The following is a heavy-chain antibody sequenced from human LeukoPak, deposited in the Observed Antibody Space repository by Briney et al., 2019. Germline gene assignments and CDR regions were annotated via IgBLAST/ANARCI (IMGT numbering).Heavy chain of an antibody. Sequence: ASVKVSCKASGYTFTGYYMHWVRQAPGQGLEWMGWINPNSGGTNYAQKFQGWVTMTRDTSISTAYMELSRLRSDDTAVYYCARDMKNYYDSRSMLDYGMDVWGQGTTVTVSS. CDR1: GYTFTGYY. CDR2: INPNSGGT. V-gene: IGHV1-2*04. CDR3: ARDMKNYYDSRSMLDYGMDV. D-gene: IGHD3-22*01. J-gene: IGHJ6*02.